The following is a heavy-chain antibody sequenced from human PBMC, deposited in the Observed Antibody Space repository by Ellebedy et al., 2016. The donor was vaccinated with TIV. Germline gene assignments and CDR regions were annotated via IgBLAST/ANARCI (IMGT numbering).Heavy chain of an antibody. D-gene: IGHD5-24*01. J-gene: IGHJ6*02. CDR2: ISAYNGNT. Sequence: AASVKVSCKASGYTFTSYGISWVRQAPGQGLEWMGWISAYNGNTNYAQTLQGRVTMTTDTSTSTAYMELRSLRSDDTAVYYCAREMATMDHYYHGMDVWGQGTTVTVSS. CDR1: GYTFTSYG. CDR3: AREMATMDHYYHGMDV. V-gene: IGHV1-18*01.